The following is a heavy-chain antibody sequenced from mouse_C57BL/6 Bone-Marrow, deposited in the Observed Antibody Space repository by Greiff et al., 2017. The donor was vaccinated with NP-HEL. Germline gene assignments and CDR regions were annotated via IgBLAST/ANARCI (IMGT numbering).Heavy chain of an antibody. CDR1: GFSLTSYG. CDR3: ARKDYGNWFAY. V-gene: IGHV2-2*01. D-gene: IGHD2-1*01. J-gene: IGHJ3*01. CDR2: IWSGGST. Sequence: QVQLKESGPGLVQPSQSLSITCTVSGFSLTSYGVHWVRQSPGKGLEWLGVIWSGGSTDYNAAFISRLSISKDNSKSQVFLKMNSLQADDTAIYYCARKDYGNWFAYWGQGTLVTVSA.